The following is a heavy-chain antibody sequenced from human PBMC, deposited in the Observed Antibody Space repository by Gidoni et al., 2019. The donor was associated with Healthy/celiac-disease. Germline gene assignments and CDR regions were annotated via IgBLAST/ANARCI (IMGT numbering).Heavy chain of an antibody. Sequence: QVQLQESGPGLVKPSETLALTCTVAGGSISSYYWSWIRQPPGKGLEWIGYIYYSGGTNYNPSLKSRVTISVDTSKNQFSLKLSSVTAADTAVYYCARMGGLWFGESQFDYWGQGTLVTVSS. J-gene: IGHJ4*02. D-gene: IGHD3-10*01. V-gene: IGHV4-59*08. CDR2: IYYSGGT. CDR1: GGSISSYY. CDR3: ARMGGLWFGESQFDY.